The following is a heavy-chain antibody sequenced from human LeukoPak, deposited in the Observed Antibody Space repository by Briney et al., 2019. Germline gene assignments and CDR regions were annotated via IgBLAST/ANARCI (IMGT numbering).Heavy chain of an antibody. V-gene: IGHV4-34*01. D-gene: IGHD3-10*01. CDR1: GGSFSGYY. Sequence: PSETLSLTCAVDGGSFSGYYWSWIRQPPGKGLEWIGEINHSGSTNYKPSVKSRVTISGDTSKNQFSLKLSSVTAADTAVYYCARDQVTMVRGGLYGMDVWGQGTTVTVSS. CDR2: INHSGST. J-gene: IGHJ6*02. CDR3: ARDQVTMVRGGLYGMDV.